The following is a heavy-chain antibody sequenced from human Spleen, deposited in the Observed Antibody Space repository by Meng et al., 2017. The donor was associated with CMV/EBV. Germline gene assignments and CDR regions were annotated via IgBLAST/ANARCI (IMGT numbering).Heavy chain of an antibody. V-gene: IGHV3-53*01. CDR2: IYSGVST. D-gene: IGHD2-2*01. Sequence: LSLTCAASGFTVSSNYMSWVRQAPGKGLEWVSVIYSGVSTYYADSVKGRFTISRDNSKKTLYLQMNSLRAEDTAVYYCARDQRSSCSSTSCYYYYGMDVWGQGTTVTVSS. CDR1: GFTVSSNY. CDR3: ARDQRSSCSSTSCYYYYGMDV. J-gene: IGHJ6*02.